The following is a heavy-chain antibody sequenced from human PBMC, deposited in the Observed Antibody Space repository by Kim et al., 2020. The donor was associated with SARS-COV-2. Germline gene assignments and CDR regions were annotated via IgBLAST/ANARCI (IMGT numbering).Heavy chain of an antibody. CDR3: ARHRSNVGFGEHYEEKFDY. CDR2: IDPSDSYT. CDR1: GYSFTSYW. Sequence: GESLKISCKGSGYSFTSYWISWVRQMPGKGLEWMGRIDPSDSYTNYSPSFQGHVTISADKSISTAYLQWSSLKASDTAMYYCARHRSNVGFGEHYEEKFDYWGQGTLVTVSS. D-gene: IGHD3-10*01. V-gene: IGHV5-10-1*01. J-gene: IGHJ4*02.